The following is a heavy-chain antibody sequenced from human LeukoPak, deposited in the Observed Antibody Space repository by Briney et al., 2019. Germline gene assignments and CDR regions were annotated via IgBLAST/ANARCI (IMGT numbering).Heavy chain of an antibody. V-gene: IGHV1-69*13. Sequence: GASVKVSCKASGGTFSSYAISWVRQAPGQGLEWMGGIIPIFGTANYAQKFQSRVTITADESTSTAYMELSSLRSEDTAVYYCARDDCSGGSCYYSRRNWFDPWGQGTLVTVSS. CDR1: GGTFSSYA. J-gene: IGHJ5*02. CDR3: ARDDCSGGSCYYSRRNWFDP. CDR2: IIPIFGTA. D-gene: IGHD2-15*01.